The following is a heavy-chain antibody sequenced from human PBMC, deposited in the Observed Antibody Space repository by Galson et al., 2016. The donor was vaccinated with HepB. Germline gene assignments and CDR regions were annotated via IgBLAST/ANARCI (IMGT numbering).Heavy chain of an antibody. Sequence: SLRLSCAASGFPVSDNYMTWVRQAPGKGLECVAVIYLAGSTFYADSVRGRFTISRENSKNSLYLQMNSLTAGDTAVYYCARGKFDCSGGTCHYYGMDVWGKGTTVTVSS. J-gene: IGHJ6*04. CDR2: IYLAGST. CDR1: GFPVSDNY. CDR3: ARGKFDCSGGTCHYYGMDV. V-gene: IGHV3-53*01. D-gene: IGHD2-15*01.